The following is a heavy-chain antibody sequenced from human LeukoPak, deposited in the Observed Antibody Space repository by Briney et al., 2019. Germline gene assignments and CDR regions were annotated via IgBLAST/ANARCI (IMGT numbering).Heavy chain of an antibody. CDR3: ARDPSLYYYDSSGYGAFDI. V-gene: IGHV1-69*05. CDR1: GGTFTSYA. CDR2: IITIFGTA. Sequence: SVKVSCKASGGTFTSYAISWVRQAPGQGLEWRGGIITIFGTANYAQKFQGRVTITTDESTSTAYMELSSLRSEDTAVYYCARDPSLYYYDSSGYGAFDIWGQGTMVTVSS. D-gene: IGHD3-22*01. J-gene: IGHJ3*02.